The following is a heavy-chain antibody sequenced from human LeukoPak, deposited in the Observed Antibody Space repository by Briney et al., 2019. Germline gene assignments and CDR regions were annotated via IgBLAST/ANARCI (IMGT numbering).Heavy chain of an antibody. J-gene: IGHJ5*02. CDR3: ARPLISSTLSCWFDP. CDR2: ISAYNGNT. D-gene: IGHD6-13*01. V-gene: IGHV1-18*01. CDR1: GYAFTSYG. Sequence: ASVKVSCKASGYAFTSYGISWVRQAPGQGLEWMGWISAYNGNTIYAQKLQGRVTMTTDTSTSTAYMELRSLRSDDTAVYYCARPLISSTLSCWFDPWGQGTLVTVSS.